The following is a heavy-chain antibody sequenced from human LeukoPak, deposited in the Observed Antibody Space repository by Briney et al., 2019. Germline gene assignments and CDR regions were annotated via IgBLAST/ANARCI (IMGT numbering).Heavy chain of an antibody. CDR3: ARDSGSYYPSFDY. D-gene: IGHD1-26*01. Sequence: GGSLRLSCAASGFTFSSYSMNWVRQAPGKGLEWVSYISSSSSTIYYADSVKGRFTISRDNAKNSLYLQMNSLRAEDTAVYYCARDSGSYYPSFDYWGQGTLVTVSS. CDR1: GFTFSSYS. CDR2: ISSSSSTI. V-gene: IGHV3-48*01. J-gene: IGHJ4*02.